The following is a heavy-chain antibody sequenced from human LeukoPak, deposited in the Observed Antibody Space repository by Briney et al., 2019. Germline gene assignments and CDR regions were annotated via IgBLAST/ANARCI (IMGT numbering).Heavy chain of an antibody. D-gene: IGHD5-18*01. V-gene: IGHV4-34*01. CDR1: GGSFSGYY. CDR3: ARELNTAMGYYMDV. Sequence: SETLSLTCAVYGGSFSGYYWSWIRQPPGKGLEWIGEINHSGSTNYNPSLKSRVTISVDTSKNQFSLKLSSVTAADTAVYYCARELNTAMGYYMDVWGKGTTVTVSS. J-gene: IGHJ6*03. CDR2: INHSGST.